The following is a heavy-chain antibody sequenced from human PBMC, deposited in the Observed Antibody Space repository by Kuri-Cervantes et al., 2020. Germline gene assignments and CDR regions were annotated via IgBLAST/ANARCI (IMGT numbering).Heavy chain of an antibody. CDR2: ITPFNGNT. CDR3: ARAYPRAYYDSSGYYYGY. V-gene: IGHV1-18*01. CDR1: GYTFTSYG. D-gene: IGHD3-22*01. Sequence: ASVKVSCKASGYTFTSYGISWVRQAPGQGLEWMGWITPFNGNTNYAQKFQDRVTITRDRSMSTAYMELSSLRSEDTAVYYCARAYPRAYYDSSGYYYGYWGQGTLVTVSS. J-gene: IGHJ4*02.